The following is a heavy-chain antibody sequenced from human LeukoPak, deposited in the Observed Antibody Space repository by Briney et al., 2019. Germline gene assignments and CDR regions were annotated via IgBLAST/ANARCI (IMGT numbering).Heavy chain of an antibody. CDR2: IYPGDSST. V-gene: IGHV5-51*01. D-gene: IGHD4-17*01. Sequence: GESLKISCKSSGYSFTSYWIAWVRQMPGKGPEWMGIIYPGDSSTTYSPSFRGQVTISADKSITTAYLQWSSLEASDTAIYYCARHVGPGMPVTTELSSYYYYHGMDVWGKGTTVTVSS. CDR3: ARHVGPGMPVTTELSSYYYYHGMDV. J-gene: IGHJ6*04. CDR1: GYSFTSYW.